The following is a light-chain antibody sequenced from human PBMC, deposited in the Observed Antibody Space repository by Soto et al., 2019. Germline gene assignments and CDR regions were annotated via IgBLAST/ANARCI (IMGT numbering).Light chain of an antibody. V-gene: IGLV2-11*01. CDR3: SSYTGGNPSYV. J-gene: IGLJ1*01. CDR2: DVT. Sequence: QSALTQPRSVSESPGQSVTISCTGTSSDVGGYSYVSWYQQHPDKAPKLLIYDVTIRPSGVSDRFSGSKSGNTASLTVSGLQAEDEADYYCSSYTGGNPSYVFGTGTKLTVL. CDR1: SSDVGGYSY.